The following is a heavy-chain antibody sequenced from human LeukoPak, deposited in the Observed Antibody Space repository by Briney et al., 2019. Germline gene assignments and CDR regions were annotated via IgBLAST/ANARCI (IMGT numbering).Heavy chain of an antibody. J-gene: IGHJ4*02. Sequence: PGGSLRLSCAASGFTVSTNYMNWVRRAPGKGLEWVSLIYGGGSTNYADSVKGRFTISRDSSKNTLYLQMNSLRAEDTAVYYCARGLRPGSSGYPNLDYWGQGTLVTVSS. D-gene: IGHD3-22*01. V-gene: IGHV3-53*01. CDR3: ARGLRPGSSGYPNLDY. CDR2: IYGGGST. CDR1: GFTVSTNY.